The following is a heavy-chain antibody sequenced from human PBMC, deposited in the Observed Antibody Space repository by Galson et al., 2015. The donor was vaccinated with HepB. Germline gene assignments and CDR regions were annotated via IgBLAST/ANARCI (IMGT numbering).Heavy chain of an antibody. CDR3: ARVGYCSSTSCPNWFDP. CDR1: GYTFTSYG. D-gene: IGHD2-2*01. V-gene: IGHV1-18*04. CDR2: ISAYNGNT. J-gene: IGHJ5*02. Sequence: SVKVSCKASGYTFTSYGISWVRQAPGQGLEWMGWISAYNGNTNYAQKLQGRVTMTTDTPTSTAYMELRSLRSDDTAVYYCARVGYCSSTSCPNWFDPWGQGTLVTVSS.